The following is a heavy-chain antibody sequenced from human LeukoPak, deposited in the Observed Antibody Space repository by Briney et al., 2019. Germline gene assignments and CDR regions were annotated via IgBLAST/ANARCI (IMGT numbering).Heavy chain of an antibody. D-gene: IGHD3-10*01. J-gene: IGHJ4*02. CDR1: GGSISSSNW. CDR3: ARGPGGLGGFDY. Sequence: PSETLSLTCAVSGGSISSSNWWSWVRQSPGKGLEWIGEIYHSGSTNYNPSLESRVTISVDKSKNQFSLKLSSVTAADTAVYYCARGPGGLGGFDYWGQGTLVTVSS. CDR2: IYHSGST. V-gene: IGHV4-4*02.